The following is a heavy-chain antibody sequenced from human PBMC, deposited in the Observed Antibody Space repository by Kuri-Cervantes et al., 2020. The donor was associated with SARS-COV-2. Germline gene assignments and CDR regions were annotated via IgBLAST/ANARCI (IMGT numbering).Heavy chain of an antibody. CDR3: ARQHLGYYMDV. CDR1: GGSISSSNYY. CDR2: IYYSGST. J-gene: IGHJ6*03. Sequence: ESLKISCTVSGGSISSSNYYWGWSRQPPGKGLEWIGSIYYSGSTHYNPSLKSRVSISVDTSRNQFSLKVSSVTAADTAVYSCARQHLGYYMDVWGKGTTVTVSS. V-gene: IGHV4-39*01.